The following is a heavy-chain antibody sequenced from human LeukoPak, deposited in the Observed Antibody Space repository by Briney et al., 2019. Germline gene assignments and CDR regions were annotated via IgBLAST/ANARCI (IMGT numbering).Heavy chain of an antibody. CDR1: GFTFSSYG. Sequence: PGGSLRLSCAASGFTFSSYGMHWVRQAPGKGLEWVAFIRYDGSNKYYADSVKGRFTISRDNSKNTLYLQMNSLRAEDTAVYYCAKEVRRLYAMDVWGKGTTVTISS. D-gene: IGHD2-2*02. CDR3: AKEVRRLYAMDV. V-gene: IGHV3-30*02. J-gene: IGHJ6*03. CDR2: IRYDGSNK.